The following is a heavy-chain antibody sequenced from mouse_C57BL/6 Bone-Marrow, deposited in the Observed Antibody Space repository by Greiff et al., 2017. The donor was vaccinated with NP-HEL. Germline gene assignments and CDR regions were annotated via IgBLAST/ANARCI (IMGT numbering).Heavy chain of an antibody. D-gene: IGHD4-1*01. CDR1: GYTFTSYW. Sequence: QVQLKQPGAELVKPGASVKLSCKASGYTFTSYWMHWVKQRPGRGLEWIGRIDPNSGGTKYNEKFKSKATLTVDKPSSTAYMQLSSLTSEDSAVYYCARSYQTGSFAYWGQGTLVTVSA. V-gene: IGHV1-72*01. CDR3: ARSYQTGSFAY. CDR2: IDPNSGGT. J-gene: IGHJ3*01.